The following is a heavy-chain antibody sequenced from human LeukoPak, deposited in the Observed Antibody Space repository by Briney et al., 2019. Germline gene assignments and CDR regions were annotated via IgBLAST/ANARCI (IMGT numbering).Heavy chain of an antibody. CDR2: INPSGGST. Sequence: AWVKVSCKASGYTFITYYIHWVRQAPGQGLGWMGTINPSGGSTSKAQKFQGRVTMTRDTSTSTVYMDLSSLKSEDTAVYYCAREAKQCNWNYDSDPYNYYMDVWGKGTSVTVS. V-gene: IGHV1-46*01. CDR1: GYTFITYY. CDR3: AREAKQCNWNYDSDPYNYYMDV. D-gene: IGHD1-7*01. J-gene: IGHJ6*03.